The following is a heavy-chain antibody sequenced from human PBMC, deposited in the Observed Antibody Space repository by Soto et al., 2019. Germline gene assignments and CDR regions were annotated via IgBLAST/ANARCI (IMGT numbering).Heavy chain of an antibody. CDR1: GGSISSSNW. CDR2: IYHSGST. V-gene: IGHV4-4*02. CDR3: ARGLVVPAAIPYYGMDV. Sequence: PSETLSLTCAVSGGSISSSNWWSWVRQPPGKGLEWIGEIYHSGSTNYNPSLKSRVTISVDKSKNQFSLKLSSVTAADTAVYYCARGLVVPAAIPYYGMDVWGQGTTVTVSS. J-gene: IGHJ6*02. D-gene: IGHD2-2*01.